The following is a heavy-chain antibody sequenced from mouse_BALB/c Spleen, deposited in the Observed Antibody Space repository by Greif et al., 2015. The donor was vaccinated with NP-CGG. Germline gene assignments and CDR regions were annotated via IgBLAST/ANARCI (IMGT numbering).Heavy chain of an antibody. J-gene: IGHJ4*01. CDR1: GFTFSSYT. Sequence: EVQLVESGGGLVKPGGSLKLSCAASGFTFSSYTMSWVRQTPEKRLEWVATISSGGSYTYYPDSVKGRFTISRDNAKNTLYLQMSSLKSEDTAMYYCTRRGDRYAMDYWGQGTSVTVSS. CDR2: ISSGGSYT. CDR3: TRRGDRYAMDY. V-gene: IGHV5-6-4*01.